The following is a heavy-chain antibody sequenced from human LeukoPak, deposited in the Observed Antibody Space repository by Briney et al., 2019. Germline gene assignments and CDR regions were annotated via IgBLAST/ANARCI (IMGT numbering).Heavy chain of an antibody. CDR2: IYYSGST. J-gene: IGHJ2*01. CDR1: GGSISSYY. Sequence: SETLSLTCTVSGGSISSYYWSWIRQPPGKGLEWIGYIYYSGSTNYNPSLKSRVTISVDTSKDQFSLKLSSVTAADTAVYYCARRHWYFDLWGRGTLVTVSS. CDR3: ARRHWYFDL. V-gene: IGHV4-59*08.